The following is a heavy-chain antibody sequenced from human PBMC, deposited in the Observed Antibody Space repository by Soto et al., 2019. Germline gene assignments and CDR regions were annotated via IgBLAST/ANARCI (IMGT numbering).Heavy chain of an antibody. CDR1: GFTFSGYA. J-gene: IGHJ4*02. CDR3: ARDPSTGYADY. V-gene: IGHV3-23*01. D-gene: IGHD3-9*01. CDR2: ISSGGVST. Sequence: EVHLLESGGDLVQPGGSLRLSCAASGFTFSGYALNWVRQSPGKGLEWVSTISSGGVSTYYADSVKGRFTISRDNSKNTVYLQMNSLRAEDTAIYYCARDPSTGYADYWGQGTLVTVSS.